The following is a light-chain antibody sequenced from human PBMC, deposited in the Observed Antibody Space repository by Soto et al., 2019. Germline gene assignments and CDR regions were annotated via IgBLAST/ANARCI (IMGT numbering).Light chain of an antibody. V-gene: IGLV2-8*01. CDR1: SSDVGGSNY. CDR3: SSDAGSSNV. J-gene: IGLJ1*01. Sequence: QSALTQPPSASGSPGQSVAISCTGTSSDVGGSNYVSWYQQHPGKAPKLMIYEVNKRPSGVPDRFSGSKSGHTASLTVSGLQAEDEADYYCSSDAGSSNVFGTGTKLTVL. CDR2: EVN.